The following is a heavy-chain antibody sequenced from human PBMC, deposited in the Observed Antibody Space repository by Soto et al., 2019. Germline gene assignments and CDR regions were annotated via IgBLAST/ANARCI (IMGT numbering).Heavy chain of an antibody. CDR1: GYTFTSYY. J-gene: IGHJ4*02. CDR3: ARDPSQNSGYDSYYFDN. V-gene: IGHV1-46*01. CDR2: INPSGGST. Sequence: ASVKVSCKASGYTFTSYYMHWVRQAPGQGLEWIGIINPSGGSTSYAQKFQSRVTMTRDTSTSTVYMELSGLRCEDTTVYYCARDPSQNSGYDSYYFDNWGQGTLVTICS. D-gene: IGHD5-12*01.